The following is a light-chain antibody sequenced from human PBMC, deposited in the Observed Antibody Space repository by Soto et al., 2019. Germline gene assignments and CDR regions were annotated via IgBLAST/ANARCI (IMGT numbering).Light chain of an antibody. Sequence: QSVLTQPASVSGPPGQSITISCTGTSSDVVGYNYVSWYQQHPGKAPKLMIYDVSNRPSGVSNRFSGSKSGNTASLTISGLQAEDEADCYCNSYTSSSTLNYVFGTGSKLTVL. CDR1: SSDVVGYNY. V-gene: IGLV2-14*01. CDR3: NSYTSSSTLNYV. CDR2: DVS. J-gene: IGLJ1*01.